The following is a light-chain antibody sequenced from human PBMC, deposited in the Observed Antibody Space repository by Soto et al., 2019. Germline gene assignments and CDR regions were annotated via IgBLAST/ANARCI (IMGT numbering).Light chain of an antibody. CDR3: SSYTSSSTYV. CDR1: SSDVGGYNY. V-gene: IGLV2-14*01. Sequence: QSALTQPASVSGSPGQSITISCTGTSSDVGGYNYVSWYQQHPGKAPKLMIYDVSNRPSGVSNRFSGSKSGNTASLTISGLQAEDEDDYYCSSYTSSSTYVFGTGTQLTVL. CDR2: DVS. J-gene: IGLJ1*01.